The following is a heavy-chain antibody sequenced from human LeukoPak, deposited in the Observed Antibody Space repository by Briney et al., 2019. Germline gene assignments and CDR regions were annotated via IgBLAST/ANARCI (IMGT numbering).Heavy chain of an antibody. CDR3: ATNRYYSSGYAGNYYYYYMDV. CDR1: GYTFTSYG. J-gene: IGHJ6*03. V-gene: IGHV1-18*01. CDR2: ISAYNGNT. Sequence: AASVTVSCKASGYTFTSYGISWVRQAPGQGLEWMGWISAYNGNTNYAQKLQGRVTITTDTSTSTAYMELRSLRSDDKAVYYCATNRYYSSGYAGNYYYYYMDVWGKGTTVTVSS. D-gene: IGHD3-22*01.